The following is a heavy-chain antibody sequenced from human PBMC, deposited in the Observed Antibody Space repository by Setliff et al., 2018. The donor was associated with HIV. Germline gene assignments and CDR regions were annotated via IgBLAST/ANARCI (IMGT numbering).Heavy chain of an antibody. CDR3: ARALYRVKQQLVPHFFDY. CDR1: GFTFSSYS. Sequence: GGSLRLSCAASGFTFSSYSMNWVRQTPGKGLEWISYISSSSNTIYYADSVKGRFTISRDNAKNSLYLQMNSLRAEDTAMYYCARALYRVKQQLVPHFFDYWGQGTLVTSPQ. D-gene: IGHD6-13*01. J-gene: IGHJ4*02. V-gene: IGHV3-48*01. CDR2: ISSSSNTI.